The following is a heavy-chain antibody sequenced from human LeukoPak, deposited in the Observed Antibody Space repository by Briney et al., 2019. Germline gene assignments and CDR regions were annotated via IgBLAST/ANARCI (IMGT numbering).Heavy chain of an antibody. CDR3: ARTYGSAFVWFDY. D-gene: IGHD3-10*01. J-gene: IGHJ4*02. CDR2: INSDGSTT. CDR1: VFTFSSYW. Sequence: GGALRLSCAASVFTFSSYWMHSVRQAPGKGLVWVSRINSDGSTTSYAHSLKGRFTISRDNAKTALYLQMRRLRAEDSAVYYCARTYGSAFVWFDYGGQGPLVTVS. V-gene: IGHV3-74*01.